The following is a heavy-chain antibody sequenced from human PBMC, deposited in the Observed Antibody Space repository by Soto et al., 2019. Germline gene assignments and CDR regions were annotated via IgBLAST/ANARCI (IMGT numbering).Heavy chain of an antibody. Sequence: LSLTCAVYGGSFSGYYWSWIRQPPGKGLEWIGEINHSGSTNYNPSLKSRVTISVDTSKNQFSLKLSSVTAADTAVYYCARDSGWYRYYYYGMDVWGQGTTVTVSS. CDR2: INHSGST. D-gene: IGHD6-19*01. CDR1: GGSFSGYY. V-gene: IGHV4-34*01. J-gene: IGHJ6*02. CDR3: ARDSGWYRYYYYGMDV.